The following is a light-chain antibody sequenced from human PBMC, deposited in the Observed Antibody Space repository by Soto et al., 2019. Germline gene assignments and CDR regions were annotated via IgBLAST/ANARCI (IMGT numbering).Light chain of an antibody. J-gene: IGKJ1*01. CDR2: LGS. CDR1: QSLLHSNGYNY. V-gene: IGKV2-28*01. CDR3: XQALQTPWT. Sequence: DIVMTQSPLSLPVTPGEPASISCRSSQSLLHSNGYNYLDWYLQKPGQSPQLLIYLGSNRASGVPDRFSGSGSGTDFTLKISRVEAXDVGVYXCXQALQTPWTFGQGTKVEIK.